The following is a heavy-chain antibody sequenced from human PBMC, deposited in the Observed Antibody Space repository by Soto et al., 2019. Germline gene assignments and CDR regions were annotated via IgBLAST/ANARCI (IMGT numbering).Heavy chain of an antibody. Sequence: ASVKVSCKASGGTFSSYTISWVRQAPGQGLEWMGRIIPILGIANYAQKFQGRVTITADKSTSTAYMELSSLRSEDTAVYYCARYEDCSSTSCLPYGMDVWGQGTTVTVSS. J-gene: IGHJ6*02. V-gene: IGHV1-69*02. CDR2: IIPILGIA. CDR1: GGTFSSYT. CDR3: ARYEDCSSTSCLPYGMDV. D-gene: IGHD2-2*01.